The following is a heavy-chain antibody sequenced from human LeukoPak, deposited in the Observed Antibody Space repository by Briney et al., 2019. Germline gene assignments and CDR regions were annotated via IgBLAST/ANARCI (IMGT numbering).Heavy chain of an antibody. D-gene: IGHD3-3*01. CDR3: ATDRGWRTSGYYLYYFEY. J-gene: IGHJ4*02. CDR1: GFIFTGYF. V-gene: IGHV3-7*01. Sequence: GGSLRLSCAASGFIFTGYFMSWVRQAPGKGLEWVASIKHDGSEKYYVDSVRGRFTISRDNTKNLLYLQMSGLRAEDTAVYYCATDRGWRTSGYYLYYFEYWGQGTLVTVSS. CDR2: IKHDGSEK.